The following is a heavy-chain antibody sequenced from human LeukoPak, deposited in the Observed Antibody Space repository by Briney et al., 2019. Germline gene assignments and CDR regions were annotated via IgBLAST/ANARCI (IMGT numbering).Heavy chain of an antibody. D-gene: IGHD5-18*01. V-gene: IGHV3-74*01. CDR2: VKGDGRTT. J-gene: IGHJ4*02. Sequence: GGSLRLSCAASGLTFSDFWMHWVRQPPGEGLVWVALVKGDGRTTIYADSVKGRFTISRDNAKNTLYLQMNSLRADDSGVYYCATGHSYGYDYWGQGVLVTVSS. CDR3: ATGHSYGYDY. CDR1: GLTFSDFW.